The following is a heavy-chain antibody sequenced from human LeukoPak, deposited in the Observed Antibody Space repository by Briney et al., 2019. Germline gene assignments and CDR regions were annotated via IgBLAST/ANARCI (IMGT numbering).Heavy chain of an antibody. CDR2: IYYSGST. V-gene: IGHV4-39*07. D-gene: IGHD6-13*01. CDR3: ARDRADSSSRPIYYYYGMDV. Sequence: PSETLSLTCTVSGGSISSSSYYWGWIRQPPGKGLEWIGSIYYSGSTYYNPSLKSRVTISVDTSKNQFSLKLSSVTAADTAVYYCARDRADSSSRPIYYYYGMDVWGQGTTVTVSS. CDR1: GGSISSSSYY. J-gene: IGHJ6*02.